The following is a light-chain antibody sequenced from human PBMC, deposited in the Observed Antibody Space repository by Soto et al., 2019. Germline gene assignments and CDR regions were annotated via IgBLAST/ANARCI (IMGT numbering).Light chain of an antibody. CDR3: QQYNSYSRT. V-gene: IGKV1-5*01. CDR1: QSISTW. J-gene: IGKJ1*01. Sequence: DIQMTQSPSTLSASIGDRVTITCRASQSISTWLAWYQQKPGKAPKLLIYDASSLEGGVPSRFSGSGSGTEFTITISSLQPQDFATYYCQQYNSYSRTFGQGTKVEI. CDR2: DAS.